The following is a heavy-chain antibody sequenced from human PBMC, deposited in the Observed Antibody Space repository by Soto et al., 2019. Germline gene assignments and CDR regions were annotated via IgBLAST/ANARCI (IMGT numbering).Heavy chain of an antibody. CDR3: ARGSIVATLYFDY. J-gene: IGHJ4*02. CDR2: IWYDGSNK. CDR1: GFTFSSYG. D-gene: IGHD5-12*01. V-gene: IGHV3-33*01. Sequence: QVQLVESGGGVVQPGRSLRLSCAASGFTFSSYGMHWVRQAPGKGLEWVAVIWYDGSNKYYADSVKGRFTISRDNSKNTLYLQMNRLRAEDTAVYYCARGSIVATLYFDYWGQGTLVTVSS.